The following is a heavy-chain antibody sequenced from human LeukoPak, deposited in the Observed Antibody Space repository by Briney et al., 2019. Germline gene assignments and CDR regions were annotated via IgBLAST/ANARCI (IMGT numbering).Heavy chain of an antibody. CDR1: GFTFSSYA. CDR3: AREGKYSGSYYYYYMDV. D-gene: IGHD1-26*01. CDR2: ISHDGSNK. Sequence: GRSLRLSCAASGFTFSSYAMHWVRQAPGKGLEWVAVISHDGSNKYHADSVKGRFTISRDNSKNTLYLQMNSLRAEDTAVYYCAREGKYSGSYYYYYMDVWGKGTTVTVSS. V-gene: IGHV3-30*04. J-gene: IGHJ6*03.